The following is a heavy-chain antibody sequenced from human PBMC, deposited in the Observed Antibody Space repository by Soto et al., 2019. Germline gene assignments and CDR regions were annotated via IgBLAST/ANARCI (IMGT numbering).Heavy chain of an antibody. CDR3: ARVAVGGPDRYYYYYGMDV. Sequence: PGGSLRLSCAASGFTFSSYWMSWVRQAPGKGLEWVANIKQDGSEKYYVDSVKGRFTISRDNAKNSLYLQMNSLRAEDTAVYYCARVAVGGPDRYYYYYGMDVWGQGTTVTVSS. V-gene: IGHV3-7*01. CDR1: GFTFSSYW. J-gene: IGHJ6*02. D-gene: IGHD1-26*01. CDR2: IKQDGSEK.